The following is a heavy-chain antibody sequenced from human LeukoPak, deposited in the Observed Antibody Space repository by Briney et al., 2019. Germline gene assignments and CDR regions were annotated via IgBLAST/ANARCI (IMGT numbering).Heavy chain of an antibody. D-gene: IGHD1-14*01. CDR3: ARYPPKSPTTGYYYGMDV. J-gene: IGHJ6*02. V-gene: IGHV1-18*01. CDR2: ISAYNGNT. CDR1: GYTFTSYG. Sequence: PGASVKVSCKASGYTFTSYGISWVRQAPGQGLEWMGWISAYNGNTNYAQKLQGRVTMTTDTSTSTAYMELRSLRSDDTAVYYCARYPPKSPTTGYYYGMDVWGQGTTVTVSS.